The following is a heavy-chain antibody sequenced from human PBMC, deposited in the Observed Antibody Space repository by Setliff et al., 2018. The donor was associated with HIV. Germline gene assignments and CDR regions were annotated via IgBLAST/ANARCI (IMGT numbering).Heavy chain of an antibody. J-gene: IGHJ3*02. D-gene: IGHD2-15*01. Sequence: GGSLRLSCAGSEITLSKHYMTWVRQAPGKGLEWLANIKQDGTEKNYADSVRGRFTISRDNAKNPVYLQMNSLRAEDTAVYFCARDKPDTPHYDVFDIWGQGTMVTVSS. V-gene: IGHV3-7*01. CDR1: EITLSKHY. CDR2: IKQDGTEK. CDR3: ARDKPDTPHYDVFDI.